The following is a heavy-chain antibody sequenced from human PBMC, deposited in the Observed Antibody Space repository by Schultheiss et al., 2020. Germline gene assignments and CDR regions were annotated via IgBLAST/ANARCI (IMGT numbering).Heavy chain of an antibody. V-gene: IGHV1-46*01. J-gene: IGHJ6*02. CDR1: GYSFTGHY. CDR3: ARALLRFLEWYQPIYYYYGMDV. Sequence: ASVKVSCKASGYSFTGHYMHWVRQAPGQGLEWMGIINPSGGSTSYAQKFQGRVTMTRDTSTSTVYMELSSLRSEDTAVYYCARALLRFLEWYQPIYYYYGMDVWGQGTTVTVSS. D-gene: IGHD3-3*01. CDR2: INPSGGST.